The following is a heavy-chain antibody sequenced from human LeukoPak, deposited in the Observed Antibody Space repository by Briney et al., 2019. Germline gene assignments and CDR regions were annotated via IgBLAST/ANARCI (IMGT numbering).Heavy chain of an antibody. V-gene: IGHV4-61*02. CDR2: IYTSGST. CDR3: ARDGESYSSSWYYNWFDP. J-gene: IGHJ5*02. CDR1: GGSISSGSYY. Sequence: PSETLSLTCTVSGGSISSGSYYWSWIRQPAGKGLEWIGRIYTSGSTNYNPSLKSRVTISVDTSKNQSSLKLSSVTDADTAVYYCARDGESYSSSWYYNWFDPWGQGTLVTVSS. D-gene: IGHD6-13*01.